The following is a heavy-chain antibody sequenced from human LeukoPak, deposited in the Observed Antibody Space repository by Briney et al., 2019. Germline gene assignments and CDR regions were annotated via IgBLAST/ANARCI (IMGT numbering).Heavy chain of an antibody. V-gene: IGHV1-2*06. CDR1: GYTFTGYY. D-gene: IGHD3-3*02. Sequence: ASVKVSCKASGYTFTGYYMHWVRQAPGQGLEWMGRINPNSGGTNYAQKFQGRVTMTRDTSISTAYMELSRLRSDDTAVYHCARDHLAPGHVASAPFDPWGQGTLVTVSS. J-gene: IGHJ5*02. CDR2: INPNSGGT. CDR3: ARDHLAPGHVASAPFDP.